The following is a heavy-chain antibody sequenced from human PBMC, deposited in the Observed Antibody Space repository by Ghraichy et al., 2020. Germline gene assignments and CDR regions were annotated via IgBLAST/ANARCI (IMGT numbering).Heavy chain of an antibody. CDR1: GFSISSSNY. Sequence: SETLSLTCTVSGFSISSSNYWSWVRQPPGKGLEWIGEINHSGTTNYNASLESRLTISVDKSKNQFFLKLSSVTAADTAVYYCAGEGGLWGWGQGTLVTVSS. J-gene: IGHJ4*02. CDR3: AGEGGLWG. D-gene: IGHD3-16*01. V-gene: IGHV4-4*02. CDR2: INHSGTT.